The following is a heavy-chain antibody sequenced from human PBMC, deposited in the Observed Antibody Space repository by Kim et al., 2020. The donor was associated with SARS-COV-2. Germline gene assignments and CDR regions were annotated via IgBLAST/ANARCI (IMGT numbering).Heavy chain of an antibody. CDR2: TT. J-gene: IGHJ4*02. CDR3: TTELVAGTDY. D-gene: IGHD6-19*01. V-gene: IGHV3-15*01. Sequence: TTDYAAPVKGRFTISRDDSKNTLYLQMNSLKTEDTAVYYCTTELVAGTDYWGQGTLVTVSS.